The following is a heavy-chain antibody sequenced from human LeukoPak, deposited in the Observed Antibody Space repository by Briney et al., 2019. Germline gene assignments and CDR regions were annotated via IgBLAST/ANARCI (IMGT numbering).Heavy chain of an antibody. CDR1: GGSISSGGYH. J-gene: IGHJ4*02. CDR2: DGST. D-gene: IGHD2-21*01. Sequence: SETLSLTCTVSGGSISSGGYHWSWIRQHPGKGLEWIENDGSTYYNPSLKSRVTISVDTSKNQLSLKLSSVTAADTAIYYCAIYFVGGGGRGTWGQGTLVTVSS. CDR3: AIYFVGGGGRGT. V-gene: IGHV4-31*03.